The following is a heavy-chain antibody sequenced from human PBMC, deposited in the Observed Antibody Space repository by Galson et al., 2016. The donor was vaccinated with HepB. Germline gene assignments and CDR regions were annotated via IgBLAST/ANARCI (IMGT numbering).Heavy chain of an antibody. CDR1: GFNFSSYW. D-gene: IGHD1/OR15-1a*01. Sequence: SLRLSCAASGFNFSSYWMSWVRQVPGKGLQWVANMNQDGSVGYYVDSVRGRSTISRANAKSSLFLQISSLGVDEPDAYYCATGTTALRQWGQGALVTVSP. J-gene: IGHJ4*02. V-gene: IGHV3-7*01. CDR2: MNQDGSVG. CDR3: ATGTTALRQ.